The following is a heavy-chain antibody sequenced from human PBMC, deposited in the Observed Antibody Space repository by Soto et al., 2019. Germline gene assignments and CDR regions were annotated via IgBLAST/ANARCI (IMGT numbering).Heavy chain of an antibody. CDR3: AGGIAARPLGY. CDR1: GGSIRSGGFS. CDR2: IYHSGST. D-gene: IGHD6-6*01. V-gene: IGHV4-30-2*01. J-gene: IGHJ4*02. Sequence: QLQLQESGSGLVKPSQTLSLTCAVSGGSIRSGGFSWSWMRQTPGKGLESIGYIYHSGSTYYNPSLKSRVTISVDRSKNQFSLKLSSVTAADTAVYYCAGGIAARPLGYWGQGTLVTVSS.